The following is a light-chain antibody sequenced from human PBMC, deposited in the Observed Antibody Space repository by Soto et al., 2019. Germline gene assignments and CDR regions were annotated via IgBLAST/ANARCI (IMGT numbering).Light chain of an antibody. V-gene: IGKV1-33*01. CDR1: HDISNC. CDR3: QQYDSLPPT. CDR2: DAS. Sequence: DIQMTQSPSSLSASVGGRVTISCQASHDISNCLNWYQQKPGNAPKLLIYDASHLETGVPSRFSGSGLGTDFTFTISSLEPEDFATYFCQQYDSLPPTFGGGTKVEVK. J-gene: IGKJ4*01.